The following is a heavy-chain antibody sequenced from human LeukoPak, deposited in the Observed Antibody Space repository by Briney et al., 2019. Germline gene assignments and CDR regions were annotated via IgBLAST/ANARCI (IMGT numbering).Heavy chain of an antibody. CDR1: GFTFSSYS. CDR3: ASILRSSSGYYFDY. Sequence: GGSLRLSCTASGFTFSSYSMSWVRQGPGTGLEWGSAISGSGDTTFYADSVRGKFTISRDNSKNTLYLQMNSLRAEDTAVYYCASILRSSSGYYFDYWGQGTLVTVSS. V-gene: IGHV3-23*01. D-gene: IGHD3-10*01. CDR2: ISGSGDTT. J-gene: IGHJ4*02.